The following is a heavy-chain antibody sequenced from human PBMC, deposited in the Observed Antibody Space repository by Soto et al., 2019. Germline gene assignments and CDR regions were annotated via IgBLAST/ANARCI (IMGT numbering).Heavy chain of an antibody. Sequence: SVKVSCKASGGTFSSYAISWVRQAPGQGLEWMGGIIPIFGTANYAQKFQGRVTITADESTSTAYMELSSLRSEDTAVYYCAQGLTYYYDSSGYFDIWGQGTMVTVSS. CDR1: GGTFSSYA. V-gene: IGHV1-69*13. J-gene: IGHJ3*02. CDR2: IIPIFGTA. CDR3: AQGLTYYYDSSGYFDI. D-gene: IGHD3-22*01.